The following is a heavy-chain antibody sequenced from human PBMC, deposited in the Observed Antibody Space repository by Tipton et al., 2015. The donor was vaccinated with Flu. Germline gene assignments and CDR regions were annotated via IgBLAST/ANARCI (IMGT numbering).Heavy chain of an antibody. CDR3: ARDSDIYYDFWSGSDMGEGMDV. CDR1: GFTFSSYW. CDR2: INSDGSST. V-gene: IGHV3-74*01. J-gene: IGHJ6*02. Sequence: SLRLSCAASGFTFSSYWMHWVRQAPGKGLVWVSRINSDGSSTSYADSVKGRFTISRDNAKNTLYLQMNSLRAEDTAVYYCARDSDIYYDFWSGSDMGEGMDVWGQGTTVTVSS. D-gene: IGHD3-3*01.